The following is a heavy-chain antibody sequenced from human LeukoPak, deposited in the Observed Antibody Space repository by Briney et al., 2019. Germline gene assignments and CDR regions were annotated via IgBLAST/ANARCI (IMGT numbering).Heavy chain of an antibody. J-gene: IGHJ4*02. CDR3: ARGRVPDY. CDR1: GFSFSSYW. V-gene: IGHV3-74*01. CDR2: INSDESRT. D-gene: IGHD3-3*01. Sequence: PGGSLRLSCAASGFSFSSYWMHWVRHAPGKGLMWVSTINSDESRTSYADSVKGRFTISRDNAKNTLYLQMNSLRAEDTAVYYCARGRVPDYWGQGTLVTVSS.